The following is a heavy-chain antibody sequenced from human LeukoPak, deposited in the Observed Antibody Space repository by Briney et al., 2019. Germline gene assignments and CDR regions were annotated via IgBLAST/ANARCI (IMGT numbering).Heavy chain of an antibody. CDR2: IYPGDSDT. V-gene: IGHV5-51*01. Sequence: GESLKISCKGSGYRFTSYWISWVRQMPGKGLEWMGIIYPGDSDTRYSPSFQGQVTISADKSISTAYLQWSSLKASDTAMYYCARPRSPFEYYFDYWGQGTLVTVSS. CDR1: GYRFTSYW. J-gene: IGHJ4*02. CDR3: ARPRSPFEYYFDY.